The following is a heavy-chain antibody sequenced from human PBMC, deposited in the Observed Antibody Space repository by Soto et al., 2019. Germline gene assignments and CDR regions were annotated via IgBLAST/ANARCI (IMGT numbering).Heavy chain of an antibody. CDR2: IYYSGST. J-gene: IGHJ2*01. V-gene: IGHV4-59*01. Sequence: QVQLQESGPGLVKPSETLSLTCTVSGGSISTYSWSWIRQPPGKGLEWIGYIYYSGSTNYNPSLKSRVTISVDTSKNQLSLRLNSVTAADTAVYYCARNWGPYWYFDLWGRGTLVTFSS. CDR1: GGSISTYS. D-gene: IGHD7-27*01. CDR3: ARNWGPYWYFDL.